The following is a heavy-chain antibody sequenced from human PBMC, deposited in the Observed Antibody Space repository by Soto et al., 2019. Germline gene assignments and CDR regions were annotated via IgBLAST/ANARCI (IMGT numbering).Heavy chain of an antibody. D-gene: IGHD2-15*01. CDR2: ISYDGSNK. Sequence: PGGSLRLSCAASGFTFSSYGIHWVRQAPGKGLEWVAVISYDGSNKYYADSVKGRFTISRDNSKNTLYLQMNSLRAEDTAVYYCASTRLGYCSGGSCPPADVWGQGTTVTVSS. J-gene: IGHJ6*02. CDR1: GFTFSSYG. CDR3: ASTRLGYCSGGSCPPADV. V-gene: IGHV3-30*03.